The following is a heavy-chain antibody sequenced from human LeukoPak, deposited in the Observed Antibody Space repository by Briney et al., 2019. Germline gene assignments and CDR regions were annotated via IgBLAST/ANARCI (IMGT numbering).Heavy chain of an antibody. D-gene: IGHD3-22*01. CDR3: ARQGYYDSSGYYYYFDY. V-gene: IGHV3-21*01. CDR2: ISSSSSYI. Sequence: GGSLRLSCAASGFTFSSYSMNWVRQAPGKGLERVSSISSSSSYIYYADSVKGRFTISRDNAKNSLYLQMNSLRAEDTAVYYCARQGYYDSSGYYYYFDYWGQGTLVTVSS. CDR1: GFTFSSYS. J-gene: IGHJ4*02.